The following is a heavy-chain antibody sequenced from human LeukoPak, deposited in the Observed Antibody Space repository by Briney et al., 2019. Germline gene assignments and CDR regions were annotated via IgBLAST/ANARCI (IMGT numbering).Heavy chain of an antibody. CDR3: ARRYTYGSLGFDY. CDR2: IFTGGST. D-gene: IGHD5-18*01. J-gene: IGHJ4*02. CDR1: GGFSSGYY. Sequence: PPETLSLTCSVSGGFSSGYYWSWIRQPPGKRLEWIGYIFTGGSTNFNPSLKSRVTISVDTSKNQFSLKLSSVTAADTAVYYCARRYTYGSLGFDYWGQGTLVTVSS. V-gene: IGHV4-59*01.